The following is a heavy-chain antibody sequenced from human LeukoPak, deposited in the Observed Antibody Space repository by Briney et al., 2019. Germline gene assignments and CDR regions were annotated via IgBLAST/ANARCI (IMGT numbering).Heavy chain of an antibody. D-gene: IGHD5-12*01. V-gene: IGHV3-23*01. J-gene: IGHJ4*02. CDR3: ATTDIVATISYFDY. CDR1: GFTFSNFG. Sequence: GGSLRLSCAASGFTFSNFGMNWVRQAPGKGLEWVSAISGSGGSTFSADSVKGRFTISRDNSKNTLYLQMNSLRAEDTAVYYCATTDIVATISYFDYWGQGTLVTVSS. CDR2: ISGSGGST.